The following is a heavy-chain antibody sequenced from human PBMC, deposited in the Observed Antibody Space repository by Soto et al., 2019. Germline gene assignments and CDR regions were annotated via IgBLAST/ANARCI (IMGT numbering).Heavy chain of an antibody. Sequence: SETLSLTCTVSGGSIGSGGYYWSWIRQHPGKGLEWIGYIYYSGITYYNPSLKSRVTISVDTSRNQFSLKLSSVTAADTAVYYCARSPGYYFDYWGQGTLVTVSS. CDR3: ARSPGYYFDY. CDR1: GGSIGSGGYY. CDR2: IYYSGIT. J-gene: IGHJ4*02. V-gene: IGHV4-31*03.